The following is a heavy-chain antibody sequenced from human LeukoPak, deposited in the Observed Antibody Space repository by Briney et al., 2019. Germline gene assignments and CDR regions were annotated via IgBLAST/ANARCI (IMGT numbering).Heavy chain of an antibody. Sequence: ASVTVSCKASGYTFTSYDISWVRQATGQGLAWMGWMNPNSGNTGYAQRFQGRVTMTRNTSISTAYMELSSLRSEDTAVYYCARERAVAGIFHFDYWGQGTMVTVSS. CDR3: ARERAVAGIFHFDY. V-gene: IGHV1-8*01. J-gene: IGHJ4*02. D-gene: IGHD6-19*01. CDR1: GYTFTSYD. CDR2: MNPNSGNT.